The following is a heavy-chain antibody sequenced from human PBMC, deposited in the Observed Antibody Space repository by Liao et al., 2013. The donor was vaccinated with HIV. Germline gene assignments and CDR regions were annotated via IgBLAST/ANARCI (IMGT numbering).Heavy chain of an antibody. D-gene: IGHD3-3*01. V-gene: IGHV4-59*01. CDR2: IDSSGST. CDR1: GDSISGYY. J-gene: IGHJ4*02. CDR3: ARAGDFWSGYYPSIDY. Sequence: QVQLQESGPGLVKPSETLSLTCTVSGDSISGYYWSWIRQTPGKGLEWIGYIDSSGSTNYNPSLSGRVAISMDTSKNQFSLQLTSLTAADTAVYYCARAGDFWSGYYPSIDYWGQGTLVTVSS.